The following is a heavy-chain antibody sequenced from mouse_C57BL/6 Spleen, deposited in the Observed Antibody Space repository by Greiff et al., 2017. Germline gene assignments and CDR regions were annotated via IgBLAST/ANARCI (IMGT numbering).Heavy chain of an antibody. CDR2: INPSSGYT. V-gene: IGHV1-7*01. J-gene: IGHJ2*01. Sequence: QVQLQQSGAELAKPGASVKLSCTASGYTFTSYWMPWVKQRPGQGLEWIGYINPSSGYTKYNQTFKDKSTLTADKSSSTAYMQLSSLTYEDSAVYYCERLSTTDGFDYWGQGTTLTVSS. CDR3: ERLSTTDGFDY. D-gene: IGHD1-1*01. CDR1: GYTFTSYW.